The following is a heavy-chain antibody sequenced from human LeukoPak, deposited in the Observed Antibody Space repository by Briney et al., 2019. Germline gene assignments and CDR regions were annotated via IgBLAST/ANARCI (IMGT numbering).Heavy chain of an antibody. V-gene: IGHV1-46*01. D-gene: IGHD3-3*01. CDR2: INPSGGST. J-gene: IGHJ4*02. CDR1: GYTFTSYY. CDR3: ARDRAYYDFWSGYYRELDY. Sequence: ASVKVSCKASGYTFTSYYMHWVRQAPGQGLEWMGIINPSGGSTSYAQKSQGRVTMTRDTSTSTVYMELSSLRSEDTAVYYCARDRAYYDFWSGYYRELDYWGQGTLVTVSS.